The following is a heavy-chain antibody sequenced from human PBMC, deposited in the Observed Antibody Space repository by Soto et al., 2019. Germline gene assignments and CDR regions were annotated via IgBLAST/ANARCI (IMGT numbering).Heavy chain of an antibody. CDR1: GGSISSVYDC. CDR2: IYNGGST. Sequence: QVQLQESGPILVKPSQTLSLTCTVSGGSISSVYDCWSWIRQSPDKGLEWIGHIYNGGSTYNNPSLTSRITISVHTSKNQFSLQLSSITAADTAVYYCARGSSGDKFDYWGQGTLVTVSS. D-gene: IGHD7-27*01. CDR3: ARGSSGDKFDY. V-gene: IGHV4-30-4*01. J-gene: IGHJ4*02.